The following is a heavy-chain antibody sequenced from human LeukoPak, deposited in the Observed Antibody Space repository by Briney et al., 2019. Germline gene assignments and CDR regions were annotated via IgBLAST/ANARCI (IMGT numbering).Heavy chain of an antibody. V-gene: IGHV1-18*01. CDR3: ATAFEAHGWFGP. Sequence: ASVKVSCKASGYTFTSYGISWVRQAPGRGLEWLGWISGHNGDTKYAQKFQGRVFVTADTSTSTAYLDLKSLTSDDTAVYYCATAFEAHGWFGPWGQGTLVIVS. CDR2: ISGHNGDT. J-gene: IGHJ5*02. CDR1: GYTFTSYG.